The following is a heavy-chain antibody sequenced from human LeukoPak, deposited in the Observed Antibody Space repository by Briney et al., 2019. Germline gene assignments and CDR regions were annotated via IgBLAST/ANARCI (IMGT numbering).Heavy chain of an antibody. CDR2: ISAYNGNT. J-gene: IGHJ5*02. Sequence: ASVKVSCKASCYTFTSYGISWVRQAPGQGLEWMGWISAYNGNTNYAQKLQGRVTMTTDTSTSTAYMELSSLRSEDTAVYYCAFGVSGSYPMDPWGQGTLVTVSS. V-gene: IGHV1-18*01. D-gene: IGHD3-16*01. CDR1: CYTFTSYG. CDR3: AFGVSGSYPMDP.